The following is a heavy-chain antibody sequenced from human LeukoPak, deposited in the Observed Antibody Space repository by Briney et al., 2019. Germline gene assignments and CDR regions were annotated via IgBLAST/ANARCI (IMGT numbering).Heavy chain of an antibody. CDR3: ARVTPAGAWLGYFDY. V-gene: IGHV4-59*12. CDR2: IYYSGST. CDR1: GGSISSYY. Sequence: SQTLSLTCTVSGGSISSYYWSWIRQPPGKGLEWIGYIYYSGSTNYNPSLKSRVTISVDTSKNQFSLKLSSVTAADTAVYYCARVTPAGAWLGYFDYWGQGTLVTVSS. D-gene: IGHD6-19*01. J-gene: IGHJ4*02.